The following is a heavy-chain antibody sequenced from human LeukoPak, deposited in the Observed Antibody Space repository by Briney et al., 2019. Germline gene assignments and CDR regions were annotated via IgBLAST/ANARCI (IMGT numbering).Heavy chain of an antibody. Sequence: GGSLRLSCAASGFTFSSYGMHWVRQAPGKGLEWVAVISYDGSNKYYADSVKGRFNISRDNSKNTLYLQMNSLRAEDTAVYYCAKFSFGSIAVSWGQGTLVTVSS. CDR1: GFTFSSYG. D-gene: IGHD6-19*01. V-gene: IGHV3-30*18. J-gene: IGHJ5*02. CDR3: AKFSFGSIAVS. CDR2: ISYDGSNK.